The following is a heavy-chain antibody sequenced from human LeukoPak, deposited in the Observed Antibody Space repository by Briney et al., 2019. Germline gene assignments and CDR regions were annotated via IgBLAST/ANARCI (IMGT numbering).Heavy chain of an antibody. CDR3: ARGTMVRGDWYFDL. V-gene: IGHV4-34*01. Sequence: SETLSLTCAVYGGSFSGYYWSWIRQPPGKGLEWIGEINHSGSTNYNPSLKSRVTISVDTSKHQFSLKLSSVTAADTAVYYCARGTMVRGDWYFDLWGRGTLVTVSS. CDR2: INHSGST. J-gene: IGHJ2*01. D-gene: IGHD3-10*01. CDR1: GGSFSGYY.